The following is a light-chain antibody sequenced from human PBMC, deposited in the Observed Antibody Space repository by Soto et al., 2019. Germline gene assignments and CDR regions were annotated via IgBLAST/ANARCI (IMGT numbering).Light chain of an antibody. CDR2: GAS. V-gene: IGKV3-20*01. Sequence: EIVLTQSPGTLSLSPGERATLSCRARQSVSSSYLAWYQQKPGQAPRRLIYGASSRATGIPDRFSGSGSGTDFTLTISRLEPEDFAVYYCQQYGTSPPITFGQGTRMEIK. CDR1: QSVSSSY. J-gene: IGKJ5*01. CDR3: QQYGTSPPIT.